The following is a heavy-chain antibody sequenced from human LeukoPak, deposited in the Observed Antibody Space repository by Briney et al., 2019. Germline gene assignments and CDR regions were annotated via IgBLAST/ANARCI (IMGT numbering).Heavy chain of an antibody. Sequence: PGGSLRLSCAASGFTVGSNYMSWVRQAPGKGLEWVSRISGSGSHTYYADSVQGRFTVSRDNSKNTVNLHLNTVRAEDTAVYYCAKERVSSGMMEGVLHMWGQGTTVSVSS. D-gene: IGHD2-8*01. V-gene: IGHV3-23*01. CDR1: GFTVGSNY. J-gene: IGHJ3*02. CDR2: ISGSGSHT. CDR3: AKERVSSGMMEGVLHM.